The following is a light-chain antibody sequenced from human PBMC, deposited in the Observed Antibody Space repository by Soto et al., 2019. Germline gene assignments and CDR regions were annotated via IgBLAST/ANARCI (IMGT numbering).Light chain of an antibody. CDR1: QSVSSN. J-gene: IGKJ1*01. CDR2: GAS. V-gene: IGKV3-15*01. Sequence: EIVMTQSPATLSVSPGERATLSCRARQSVSSNLAWYQQKPGQAPRLLVYGASTRPTGIPTRFSGSGSGTEFTLTISSLQSEDFAVYYCQQYNNWPLWTFGQGTKVEIK. CDR3: QQYNNWPLWT.